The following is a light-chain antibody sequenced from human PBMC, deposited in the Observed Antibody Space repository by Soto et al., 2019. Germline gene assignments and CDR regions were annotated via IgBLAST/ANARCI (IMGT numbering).Light chain of an antibody. V-gene: IGLV2-14*01. Sequence: QSALAQPASVPGSPGQSITISCTGTSSDVGAYNHVSWYQQHPGKAPKLMIYEVSNRPSGVSNRFSGSKSGNTASLTISGLLPEDEADYYCNSYTSSSTVVFGTGTKVT. CDR3: NSYTSSSTVV. CDR1: SSDVGAYNH. CDR2: EVS. J-gene: IGLJ1*01.